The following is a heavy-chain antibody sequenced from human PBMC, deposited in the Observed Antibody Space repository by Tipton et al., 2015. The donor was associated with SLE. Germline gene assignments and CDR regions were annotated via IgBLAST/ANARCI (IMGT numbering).Heavy chain of an antibody. D-gene: IGHD6-19*01. V-gene: IGHV4-31*03. Sequence: TLSLTCTVSGGSIRSSSSYWSWIRQHPGKGLEWIGYIYYSGSTYYNPSLKSRVTISVDTSKNQFSLKLSSVTAADTAVYYCARAGSSGWYGYWGQGTLVTVSS. J-gene: IGHJ4*02. CDR2: IYYSGST. CDR3: ARAGSSGWYGY. CDR1: GGSIRSSSSY.